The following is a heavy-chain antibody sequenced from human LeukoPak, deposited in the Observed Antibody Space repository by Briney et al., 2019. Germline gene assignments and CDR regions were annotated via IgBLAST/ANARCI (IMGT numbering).Heavy chain of an antibody. CDR1: GFTLSSYG. CDR3: ASGREYYDSSGYFTDDY. V-gene: IGHV3-33*01. D-gene: IGHD3-22*01. J-gene: IGHJ4*02. Sequence: GGSLRLSCAASGFTLSSYGMHWVRQAPGKGLEWVAVIWYDGSNKYYADSVKGRFTISRDNSKNTLYLQMNSLRAEDTAVYYCASGREYYDSSGYFTDDYWGQGTLVTVSS. CDR2: IWYDGSNK.